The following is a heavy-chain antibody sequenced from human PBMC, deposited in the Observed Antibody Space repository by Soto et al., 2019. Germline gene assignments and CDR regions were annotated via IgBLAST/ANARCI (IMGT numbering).Heavy chain of an antibody. CDR1: GFSLSTSGVG. CDR2: IYWDDDK. CDR3: AHGRIGYSGYDFLVEADAFDI. Sequence: QITLKESGPTLVKPTQTLTLTCTFSGFSLSTSGVGVGWIRQPPGKALEWLALIYWDDDKRYSPSLKSRLTITKDTSKNQVVLTMTNMDPVDTATYYCAHGRIGYSGYDFLVEADAFDIWGQGTMVTVSS. J-gene: IGHJ3*02. V-gene: IGHV2-5*02. D-gene: IGHD5-12*01.